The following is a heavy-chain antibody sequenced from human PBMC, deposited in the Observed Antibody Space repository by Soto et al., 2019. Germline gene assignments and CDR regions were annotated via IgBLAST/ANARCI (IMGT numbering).Heavy chain of an antibody. CDR3: ARDAGYKYGPQYYFDY. CDR1: GFTFSSYS. D-gene: IGHD1-20*01. Sequence: EVHLVESGGGLVQPGGSLRLSCAASGFTFSSYSMNWVRQAPGKGLEWISYISSGSSTIYYAASVQGRFTISRDSARTSLYLQLNPLRAEDTAVYYCARDAGYKYGPQYYFDYWGQGTLVTVSS. CDR2: ISSGSSTI. V-gene: IGHV3-48*01. J-gene: IGHJ4*02.